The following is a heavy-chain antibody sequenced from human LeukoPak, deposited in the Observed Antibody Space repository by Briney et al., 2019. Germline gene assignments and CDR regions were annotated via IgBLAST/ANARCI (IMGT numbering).Heavy chain of an antibody. CDR3: ARSRLRGSSGYYFY. V-gene: IGHV4-39*07. D-gene: IGHD3-22*01. CDR2: IYYTGST. Sequence: SETLSLTCTVSGGSISSSSYYWGWIRQPPGKGLEWIGSIYYTGSTYYNPSLKSRVTISADTSKNQFSLKLSSVTAADTAVYYCARSRLRGSSGYYFYWGQGTLVTVSS. CDR1: GGSISSSSYY. J-gene: IGHJ4*02.